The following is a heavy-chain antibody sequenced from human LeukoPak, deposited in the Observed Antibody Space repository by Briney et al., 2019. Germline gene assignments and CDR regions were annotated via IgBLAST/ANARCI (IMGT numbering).Heavy chain of an antibody. CDR3: AKGPLTYYYDSSGYYYDY. J-gene: IGHJ4*02. D-gene: IGHD3-22*01. Sequence: GGSLRLSCAASGFTFDDYAMHWVRQAPGKGLEWVSGISWNSGSIGYADSVKGRFTISRDNAKNSLYLQMNSLRAEDTALYYCAKGPLTYYYDSSGYYYDYWGQRTLVTVSS. V-gene: IGHV3-9*01. CDR2: ISWNSGSI. CDR1: GFTFDDYA.